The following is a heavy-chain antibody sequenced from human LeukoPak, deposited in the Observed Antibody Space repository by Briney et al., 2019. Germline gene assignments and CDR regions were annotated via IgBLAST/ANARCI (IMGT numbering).Heavy chain of an antibody. CDR1: GFTFSSYG. D-gene: IGHD2-15*01. CDR3: TRDLSGGSCLFDC. V-gene: IGHV3-49*04. Sequence: GRSLRLSCAASGFTFSSYGMHWVRQAPGKGLEWVGFIRSKAYGGTTEYAASVKGRFTISRDDSKSIAYLQMNSLKTEDTAVYYCTRDLSGGSCLFDCWGQGTLVTVSS. J-gene: IGHJ4*02. CDR2: IRSKAYGGTT.